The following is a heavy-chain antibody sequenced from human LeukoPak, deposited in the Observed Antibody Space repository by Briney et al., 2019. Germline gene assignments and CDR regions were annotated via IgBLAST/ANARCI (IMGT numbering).Heavy chain of an antibody. CDR2: ISSSSSYI. CDR3: ARAGEQWPDYYFDY. D-gene: IGHD6-19*01. V-gene: IGHV3-21*01. J-gene: IGHJ4*02. CDR1: GFTFSSYS. Sequence: NSGGSLRLSCAASGFTFSSYSMNWVRQAPGKGLEWVSSISSSSSYIDYADSVKGRFTISRDNAKNSLYLQMNSLRAEDTAVYYCARAGEQWPDYYFDYWGQGTLVTVSS.